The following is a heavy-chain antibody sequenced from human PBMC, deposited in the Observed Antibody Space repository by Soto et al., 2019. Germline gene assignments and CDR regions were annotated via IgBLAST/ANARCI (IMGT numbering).Heavy chain of an antibody. CDR1: GGTFSSYA. V-gene: IGHV1-69*12. CDR3: AREDSSSWAPCMDV. D-gene: IGHD6-13*01. Sequence: QVQLVQSGAEVKKPGSSVKVSCKASGGTFSSYAISWVRQAPGQGLEWMGGIIPIFGTANYAQKFQGRVTITADESTSTAYRELSSLRSEDTAVYYCAREDSSSWAPCMDVWGQGTTVTVSS. J-gene: IGHJ6*02. CDR2: IIPIFGTA.